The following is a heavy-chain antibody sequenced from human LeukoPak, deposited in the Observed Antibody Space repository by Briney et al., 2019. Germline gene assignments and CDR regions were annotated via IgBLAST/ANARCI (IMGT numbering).Heavy chain of an antibody. Sequence: GGSLRLSCAASGFTVSSNYMSWVRQAPGKGLEWVSVIYSGGSTYYADSVKGRFTISRDNSKNTLYLQMNSLRAEDTAVYYCARAKPERGYSGYDLFFDYWGQGTLVTVSS. CDR3: ARAKPERGYSGYDLFFDY. V-gene: IGHV3-66*01. D-gene: IGHD5-12*01. J-gene: IGHJ4*02. CDR2: IYSGGST. CDR1: GFTVSSNY.